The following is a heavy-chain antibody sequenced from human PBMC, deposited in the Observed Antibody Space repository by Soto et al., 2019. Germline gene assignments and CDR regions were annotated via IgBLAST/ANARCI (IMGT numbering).Heavy chain of an antibody. CDR2: IYSGGST. Sequence: GGSLRLSCAASGFTVSSNYMSWVRQAPGKGLEWVSVIYSGGSTYYADSVKGRFTISRDNSKNTLYLQMNSLRAEDTAVYYCARDRTGQLVHYYYYMDVWGKGTTVTVSS. V-gene: IGHV3-66*01. J-gene: IGHJ6*03. CDR1: GFTVSSNY. D-gene: IGHD6-6*01. CDR3: ARDRTGQLVHYYYYMDV.